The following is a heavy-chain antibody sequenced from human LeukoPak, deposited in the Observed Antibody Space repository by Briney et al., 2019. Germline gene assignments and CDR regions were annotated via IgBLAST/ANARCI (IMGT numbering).Heavy chain of an antibody. CDR1: GGSISSYY. D-gene: IGHD6-13*01. J-gene: IGHJ5*02. Sequence: SETLSLTCTVSGGSISSYYWNWIRQPPGKGLEWIGYIYYSGSTNYNPSLKSRVTISVDTSKNQFSLKLSSVTAADTAVYYCARDWTWHGAAAGTDWFDPWGQGTLVTVSS. V-gene: IGHV4-59*01. CDR2: IYYSGST. CDR3: ARDWTWHGAAAGTDWFDP.